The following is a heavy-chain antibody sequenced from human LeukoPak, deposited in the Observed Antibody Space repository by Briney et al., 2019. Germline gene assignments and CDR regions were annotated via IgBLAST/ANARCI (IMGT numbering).Heavy chain of an antibody. V-gene: IGHV4-38-2*02. CDR2: ISHIGST. D-gene: IGHD4-11*01. J-gene: IGHJ5*02. CDR3: ARTYINFNNYFAP. Sequence: SETLSLTCTVSGYSISNGYNWGWVRQPPGKGLECIGSISHIGSTYYSPSLESRVTISLDTSNNQFSLELSSVTAADTAVYYCARTYINFNNYFAPWGQGTLVTVSS. CDR1: GYSISNGYN.